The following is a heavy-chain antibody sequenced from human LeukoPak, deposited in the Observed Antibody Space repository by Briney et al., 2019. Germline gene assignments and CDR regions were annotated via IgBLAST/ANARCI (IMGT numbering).Heavy chain of an antibody. CDR3: ARDFHYSNYELGY. CDR2: ITESGTST. V-gene: IGHV3-23*01. CDR1: GFTFSSYG. Sequence: GGSLRLSCAASGFTFSSYGLSWVRQAPGKGLEWVSAITESGTSTYYADSVKGRFTISRDNSKNTLYLQMNSLRAEDTAVYYCARDFHYSNYELGYWGQGTLVTVSS. J-gene: IGHJ4*02. D-gene: IGHD4-11*01.